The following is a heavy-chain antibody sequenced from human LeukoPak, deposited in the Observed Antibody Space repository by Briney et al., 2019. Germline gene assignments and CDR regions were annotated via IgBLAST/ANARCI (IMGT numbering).Heavy chain of an antibody. D-gene: IGHD4-17*01. Sequence: GGSLRLSCAASGSTFSDYYMSWIRQAPGKGLEWVSYISSSGSTIYYADSVKGRFTISRDNAKNSLYLQMNSLRAEDTAVYYCAKVNPYGDYVPPGDWYFDLWGRGTLVTVSS. CDR1: GSTFSDYY. V-gene: IGHV3-11*01. CDR2: ISSSGSTI. CDR3: AKVNPYGDYVPPGDWYFDL. J-gene: IGHJ2*01.